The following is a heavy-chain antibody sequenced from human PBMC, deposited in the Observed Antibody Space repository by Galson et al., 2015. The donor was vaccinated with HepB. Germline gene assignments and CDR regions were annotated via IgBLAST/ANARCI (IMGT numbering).Heavy chain of an antibody. D-gene: IGHD3-10*01. V-gene: IGHV4-31*03. CDR2: THYSGST. CDR3: ARGSEDNYGSFDY. J-gene: IGHJ4*02. CDR1: GGSLGSGGYY. Sequence: CTVSGGSLGSGGYYWSWIRQHPGKSLEWIGYTHYSGSTYYNPSLRGRLTISEGMSKNQFSLKLGSVTAADTAIYYCARGSEDNYGSFDYWGQGTLVIVSS.